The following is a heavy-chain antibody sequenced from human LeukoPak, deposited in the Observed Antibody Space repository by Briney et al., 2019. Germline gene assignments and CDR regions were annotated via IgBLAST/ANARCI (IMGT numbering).Heavy chain of an antibody. V-gene: IGHV3-66*01. CDR2: IYSAGNT. CDR3: ARAISRAHDY. CDR1: GLPVSNSY. J-gene: IGHJ4*02. Sequence: PGGSLRLSCTASGLPVSNSYMTWVRQAPGKGLEWVSLIYSAGNTYYADSVKGRFIISRDNSRNTLYLQMNSLRAEDTAVYYCARAISRAHDYWGQGTPVTVSS.